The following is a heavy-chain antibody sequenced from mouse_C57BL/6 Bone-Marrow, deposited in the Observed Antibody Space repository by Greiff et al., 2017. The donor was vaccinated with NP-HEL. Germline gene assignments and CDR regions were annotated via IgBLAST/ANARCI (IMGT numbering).Heavy chain of an antibody. D-gene: IGHD1-1*01. CDR3: ARFQIGYYGSSYGGY. CDR1: GYTFTSYW. Sequence: QVQLQQSGAELAKPGASVKLSCKASGYTFTSYWMHWVKQRPGQGLAWFGYINPSSGYTKYNQKFKDKATLTADKSSSTADMQLSSLTYEDSAVYYCARFQIGYYGSSYGGYWGQGTTLTVSS. J-gene: IGHJ2*01. CDR2: INPSSGYT. V-gene: IGHV1-7*01.